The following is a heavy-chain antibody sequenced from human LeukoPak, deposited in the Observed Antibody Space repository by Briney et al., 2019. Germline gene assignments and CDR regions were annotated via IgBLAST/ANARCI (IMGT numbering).Heavy chain of an antibody. V-gene: IGHV4-39*07. CDR1: GGSISSSSYY. CDR2: IYYSGST. D-gene: IGHD2-8*01. Sequence: PSETLSLTCTVSGGSISSSSYYWGWIRQPPGKGLEWIGSIYYSGSTYYNPSLKSRVTISVDTSKNQFSLKLSSVTAADTAVYYCARPISEYAIGYWGQGTLVTVSS. CDR3: ARPISEYAIGY. J-gene: IGHJ4*02.